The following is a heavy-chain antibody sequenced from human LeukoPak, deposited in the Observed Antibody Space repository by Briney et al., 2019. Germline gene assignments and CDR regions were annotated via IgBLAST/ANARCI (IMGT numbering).Heavy chain of an antibody. Sequence: SETLSLTCAVSGASISSGGYSWSWVRQPPGKGLEWIGYIYHSGSTYYNPSLKSRVTISVDGSQNQFSLKLSSVTAADTAVYYCAREREDAYCGGDCFYYYGMDVWGQGTTVTVSS. V-gene: IGHV4-30-2*01. J-gene: IGHJ6*02. CDR1: GASISSGGYS. CDR2: IYHSGST. CDR3: AREREDAYCGGDCFYYYGMDV. D-gene: IGHD2-21*02.